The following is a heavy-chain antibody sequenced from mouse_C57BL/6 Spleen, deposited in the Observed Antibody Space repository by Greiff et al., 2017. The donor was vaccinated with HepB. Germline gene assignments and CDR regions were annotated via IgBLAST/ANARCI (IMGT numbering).Heavy chain of an antibody. CDR1: GYAFSSSW. D-gene: IGHD1-1*01. J-gene: IGHJ3*01. V-gene: IGHV1-82*01. CDR3: ARERSYYGSSLWFAY. Sequence: QVQLQQSGPELVKPGASVKISCKASGYAFSSSWMNWVKQRPGKGLEWIGRLYPGDGDTNYNGKFKGKATLTADKSSSTAYMQLSSLTSEDSAVYFCARERSYYGSSLWFAYWGQGTLVTVSA. CDR2: LYPGDGDT.